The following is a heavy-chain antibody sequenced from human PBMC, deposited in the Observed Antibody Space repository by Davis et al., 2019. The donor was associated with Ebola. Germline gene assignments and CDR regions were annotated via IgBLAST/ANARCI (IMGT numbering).Heavy chain of an antibody. Sequence: MPGGSLRLSCTVSGGSISSSSYYWGWIRQPPGKGLEWIGSIYYSGSTYYNPSLKSRVTISVDTSKNQFSLKLSSVTAADTAVYYCAGGYCSSTSCYRGLYYYYGMDVWGQGTTVTVSS. J-gene: IGHJ6*02. D-gene: IGHD2-2*01. CDR3: AGGYCSSTSCYRGLYYYYGMDV. CDR1: GGSISSSSYY. CDR2: IYYSGST. V-gene: IGHV4-39*01.